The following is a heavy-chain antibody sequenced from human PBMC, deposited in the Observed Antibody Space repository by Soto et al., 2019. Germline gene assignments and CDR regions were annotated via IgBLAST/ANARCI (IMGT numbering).Heavy chain of an antibody. Sequence: EVQVLESGGGLVQRGGSLRLSCAASGFTFNHYAMSWVRQAPGTGMEWVSIIIANGGTFYADSVKGRFTISRDNSKNTVYLQMSVLRVEDTAIYYCAKDYTVAADPSCVILFDYWGQGSLVTVSS. J-gene: IGHJ4*02. CDR1: GFTFNHYA. CDR3: AKDYTVAADPSCVILFDY. V-gene: IGHV3-23*01. CDR2: IIANGGT. D-gene: IGHD2-15*01.